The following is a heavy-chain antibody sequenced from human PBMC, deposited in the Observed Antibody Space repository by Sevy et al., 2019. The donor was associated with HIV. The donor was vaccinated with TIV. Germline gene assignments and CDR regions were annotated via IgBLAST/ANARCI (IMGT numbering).Heavy chain of an antibody. CDR3: VRVDKNFYLDF. Sequence: GGSLRLSCSTSGFNFSEHFMEWVRQAPGKGLEWIGRCRNKPDRFTTEYAASVKGRFTISRDDSKSSLYLQMSGLQADDTALYFCVRVDKNFYLDFWGQGTLVTVSS. J-gene: IGHJ4*02. CDR1: GFNFSEHF. V-gene: IGHV3-72*01. CDR2: CRNKPDRFTT.